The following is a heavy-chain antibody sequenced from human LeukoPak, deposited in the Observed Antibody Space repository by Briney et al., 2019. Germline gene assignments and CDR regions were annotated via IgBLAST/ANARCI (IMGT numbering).Heavy chain of an antibody. J-gene: IGHJ4*02. CDR2: INTDGSTT. Sequence: GGSLRLSCVASGLTVNSNYMSWVRQAPGKGLVWVSRINTDGSTTGYADSVKGRFTISRDNAKNTLYLQMSSLRAEDTAVYYCARGTMIGEYWGQGTLVTVSS. CDR1: GLTVNSNY. CDR3: ARGTMIGEY. D-gene: IGHD3-10*02. V-gene: IGHV3-74*01.